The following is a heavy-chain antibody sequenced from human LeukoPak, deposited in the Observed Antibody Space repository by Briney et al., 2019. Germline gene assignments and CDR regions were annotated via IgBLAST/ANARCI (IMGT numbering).Heavy chain of an antibody. D-gene: IGHD2-21*02. CDR1: GFTFDTYG. J-gene: IGHJ4*02. CDR3: AKDGTGCGGDCYSDY. CDR2: ISSNSANT. V-gene: IGHV3-23*01. Sequence: PGGSLRLSCAASGFTFDTYGMSWVRQAPGKGLEWVSSISSNSANTYYADSVKGRSTISRDNSKNTLYLQMNSLRAEDTAVYYCAKDGTGCGGDCYSDYWGQGTLVTVYS.